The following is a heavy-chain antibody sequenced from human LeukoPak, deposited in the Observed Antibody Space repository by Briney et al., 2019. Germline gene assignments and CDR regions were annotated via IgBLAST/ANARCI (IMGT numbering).Heavy chain of an antibody. Sequence: NLSETLSLTCTVSGGSISSYYWSWIRQPPGKGLEWIGYIYYSGSTNYNPSLKSRVTISVDTSKNQFSLKLSSVTAADTAVYYCARLLDYYGMDVWGQGTTVTVSS. CDR2: IYYSGST. V-gene: IGHV4-59*08. CDR1: GGSISSYY. J-gene: IGHJ6*02. D-gene: IGHD2/OR15-2a*01. CDR3: ARLLDYYGMDV.